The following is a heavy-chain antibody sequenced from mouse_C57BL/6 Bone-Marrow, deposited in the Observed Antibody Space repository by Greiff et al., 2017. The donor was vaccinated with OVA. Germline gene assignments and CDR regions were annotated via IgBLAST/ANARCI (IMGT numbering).Heavy chain of an antibody. CDR3: ARELRSPFDY. D-gene: IGHD1-1*01. Sequence: VQLKESGGGLVKPGGSLKLSCAASGFTFSSYAMSWVRQTPEKRLEWVATISDGGSYTYYPDNVKGRFTISRDNAKNNLYLQRSHLKSEDTAMYYCARELRSPFDYWGQGTTLTVSS. CDR2: ISDGGSYT. J-gene: IGHJ2*01. CDR1: GFTFSSYA. V-gene: IGHV5-4*01.